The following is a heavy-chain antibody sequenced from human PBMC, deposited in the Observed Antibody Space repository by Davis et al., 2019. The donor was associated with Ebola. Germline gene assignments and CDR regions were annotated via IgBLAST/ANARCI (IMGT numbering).Heavy chain of an antibody. J-gene: IGHJ4*02. V-gene: IGHV3-9*01. Sequence: SLKISCAASGFTFDDYAMHWVRQAPGKGLEWVSGISWNSGSIGYADSVKGRFTISRDNAKNSLYLQMNSLRAEDTAVYYCARDPRGIAVAGKMAGEDYWGQGTLVTVSS. CDR3: ARDPRGIAVAGKMAGEDY. CDR2: ISWNSGSI. CDR1: GFTFDDYA. D-gene: IGHD6-19*01.